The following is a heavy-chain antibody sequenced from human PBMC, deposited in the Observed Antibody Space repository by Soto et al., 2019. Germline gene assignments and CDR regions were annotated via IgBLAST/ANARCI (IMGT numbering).Heavy chain of an antibody. CDR3: EHNGLGSGHVVPHAFAF. CDR1: GFSLSTSGVG. J-gene: IGHJ3*01. Sequence: QITLKESGPALVKPTQTLTLTCTFSGFSLSTSGVGVGWIRQPPGKALEWLALIYWDDDKRYSPSLKSRLTITQDTYKSQVLLTMTNMHPVDTATYSCEHNGLGSGHVVPHAFAFWGQATMVPVSS. CDR2: IYWDDDK. V-gene: IGHV2-5*02. D-gene: IGHD3-10*01.